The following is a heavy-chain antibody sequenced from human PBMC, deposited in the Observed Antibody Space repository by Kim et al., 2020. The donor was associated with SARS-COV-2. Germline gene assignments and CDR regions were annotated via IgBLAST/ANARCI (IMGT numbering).Heavy chain of an antibody. Sequence: YDGSNKYYADTVKGRFTISRDNSKSTLYLQMNSLRAEDTAVYYCAEREGYWGQGTLVIVSS. CDR2: YDGSNK. CDR3: AEREGY. V-gene: IGHV3-30*02. J-gene: IGHJ4*02.